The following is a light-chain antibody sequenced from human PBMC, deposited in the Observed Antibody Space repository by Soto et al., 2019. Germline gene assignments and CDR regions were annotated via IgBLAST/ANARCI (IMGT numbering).Light chain of an antibody. CDR2: HVS. V-gene: IGLV2-11*01. J-gene: IGLJ1*01. Sequence: QSALTQPRSVSGSPGQSVAISFPGNSSDIGGYNYVSWYQQHPGRAPKLVIYHVSKRPSGVPDRFSGSKSGNTASLTISGLQAEDEADYYCSSFAGGPYVFGTGTKVTVL. CDR3: SSFAGGPYV. CDR1: SSDIGGYNY.